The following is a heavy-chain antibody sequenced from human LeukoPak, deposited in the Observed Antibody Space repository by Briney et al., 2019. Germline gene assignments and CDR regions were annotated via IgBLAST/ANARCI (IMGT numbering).Heavy chain of an antibody. J-gene: IGHJ4*02. V-gene: IGHV3-48*01. CDR1: GFTFSNYN. CDR2: ISNSGSEM. Sequence: RGSLRLSCAASGFTFSNYNMNWVRQAPGKGPEWVSFISNSGSEMYYRDSVKGRFTISRDNAKNSLYLQMDSLRVEDTAVYFCARERPLDYWGQGTLVTVSS. CDR3: ARERPLDY.